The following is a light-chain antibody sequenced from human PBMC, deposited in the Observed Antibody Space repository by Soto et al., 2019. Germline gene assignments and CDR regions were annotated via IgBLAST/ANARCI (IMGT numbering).Light chain of an antibody. CDR1: SSNIGTNT. CDR2: SNN. Sequence: QPVLTQPPSASGTPGQRVTISCSGRSSNIGTNTVNWYQHLPGTAPKLLIYSNNQRPSGVPDRFSGSKSATSASLAISGLQSEDEADYYCASWDDSLNGPVFGGGTKLTVL. CDR3: ASWDDSLNGPV. V-gene: IGLV1-44*01. J-gene: IGLJ2*01.